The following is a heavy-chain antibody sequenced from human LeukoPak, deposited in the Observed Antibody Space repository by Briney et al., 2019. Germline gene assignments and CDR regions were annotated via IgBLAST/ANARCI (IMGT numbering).Heavy chain of an antibody. CDR2: IYYSGTT. CDR1: GGSISSSRYH. CDR3: ATTYSYTSGGYDY. D-gene: IGHD5-18*01. Sequence: PSETLSLTCTVSGGSISSSRYHWGWLRQPPDKGLEWIGSIYYSGTTFYNPSLKSRVTISVDTSKNQFSLKVSSVTAADTAVYYCATTYSYTSGGYDYWGQGTLVTVSS. J-gene: IGHJ4*02. V-gene: IGHV4-39*01.